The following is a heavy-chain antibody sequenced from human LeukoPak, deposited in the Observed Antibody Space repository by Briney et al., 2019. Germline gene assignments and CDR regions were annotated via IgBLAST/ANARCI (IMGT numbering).Heavy chain of an antibody. D-gene: IGHD2-15*01. CDR3: ARDRGYCSGGSCFYFDY. CDR1: GGTFSSYA. CDR2: IIPILGIA. J-gene: IGHJ4*02. V-gene: IGHV1-69*04. Sequence: AASVKVSCKASGGTFSSYAISWVRQAPGQGLEWMGRIIPILGIANYAQKFQGRVTITADKSTSTAYMELSSLRSEDTAVHYCARDRGYCSGGSCFYFDYWGQGTLVTVSS.